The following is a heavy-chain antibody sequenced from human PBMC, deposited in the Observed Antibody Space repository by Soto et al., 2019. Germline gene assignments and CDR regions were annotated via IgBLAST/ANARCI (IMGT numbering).Heavy chain of an antibody. V-gene: IGHV1-18*01. CDR3: ARGVRSSTYFDGFDY. CDR1: GYTCTSWG. J-gene: IGHJ4*02. D-gene: IGHD3-9*01. CDR2: ISAYNGNT. Sequence: ASVKVSCKASGYTCTSWGMSWERQSPGQGLEWMGWISAYNGNTNYAQKLQGRVTMTTDTSTSTAYMELRSLRSDDTAVYYCARGVRSSTYFDGFDYWGQGTLATVSS.